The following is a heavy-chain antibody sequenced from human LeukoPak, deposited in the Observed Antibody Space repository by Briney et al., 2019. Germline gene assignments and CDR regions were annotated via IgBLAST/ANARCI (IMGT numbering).Heavy chain of an antibody. D-gene: IGHD2-2*02. CDR3: ARAHRLYCSSTSCHRGLGY. CDR2: MNPNSGNT. V-gene: IGHV1-8*01. Sequence: ASVKVSCKASGYTFTSYDINWVRQATGQGLEWMGWMNPNSGNTGYAQKFQSRVTMTRNTSISTAYMELSSLRSEDTAVYYCARAHRLYCSSTSCHRGLGYWGQGTLVTVSS. CDR1: GYTFTSYD. J-gene: IGHJ4*02.